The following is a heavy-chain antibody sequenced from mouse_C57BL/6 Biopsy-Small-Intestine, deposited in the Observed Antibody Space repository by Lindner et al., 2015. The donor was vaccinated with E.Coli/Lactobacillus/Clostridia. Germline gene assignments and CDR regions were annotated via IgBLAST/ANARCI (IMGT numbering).Heavy chain of an antibody. Sequence: VQLQESGAELMKPGASVKLSCKATGYTFTGYWIEWVKQRPGHGLEWIGEILPGSGTTNYIEVFKDKATFTADTSSTTVYMQLSSLTTEDSAIYYCARRFGNYFDSWGHGTSLTVSS. CDR1: GYTFTGYW. D-gene: IGHD2-1*01. CDR2: ILPGSGTT. CDR3: ARRFGNYFDS. V-gene: IGHV1-9*01. J-gene: IGHJ2*02.